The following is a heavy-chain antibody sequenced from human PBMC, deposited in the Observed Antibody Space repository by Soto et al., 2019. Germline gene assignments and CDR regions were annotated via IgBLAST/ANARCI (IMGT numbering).Heavy chain of an antibody. D-gene: IGHD2-2*01. CDR3: RRGGGGYCSSASCYVFDS. V-gene: IGHV4-34*01. Sequence: PPESLSLTCAVYGASFSGYSWSWIRQPPGKGLEWIGAMNHSGGTTYNPSLKSRVTISVDTSQNQFSLQLSAVTAADRAGFYCRRGGGGYCSSASCYVFDSWGQGTLVTVSS. CDR2: MNHSGGT. CDR1: GASFSGYS. J-gene: IGHJ5*01.